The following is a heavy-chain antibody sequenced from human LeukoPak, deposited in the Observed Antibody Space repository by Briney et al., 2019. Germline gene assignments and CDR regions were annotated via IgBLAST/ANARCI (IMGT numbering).Heavy chain of an antibody. CDR3: ARQNYYGSGSYDY. J-gene: IGHJ4*02. CDR2: INHSGST. D-gene: IGHD3-10*01. V-gene: IGHV4-34*01. CDR1: GGPFSGYY. Sequence: PSETLSLTCAVCGGPFSGYYWSWIRQPPGKGLEWMGEINHSGSTNYNPSLKSRVTISVDTSKNQFSLKLSSVTAADTAVYYCARQNYYGSGSYDYWGQGTLVTVSS.